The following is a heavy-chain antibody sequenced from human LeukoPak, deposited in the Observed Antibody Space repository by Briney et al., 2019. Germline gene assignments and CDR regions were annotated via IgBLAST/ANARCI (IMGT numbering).Heavy chain of an antibody. CDR1: GGSVSSSTYY. V-gene: IGHV4-39*02. CDR3: ARDKGVIDAFEI. D-gene: IGHD3-10*01. J-gene: IGHJ3*02. Sequence: SETLSLTCSVSGGSVSSSTYYWGWIRQPPGKGLEWIGSMYHGGSTYYNPSLKSRVTISVDTSKNQFSLKLSSLTAADSAVYYCARDKGVIDAFEIWGQGTMVTVSS. CDR2: MYHGGST.